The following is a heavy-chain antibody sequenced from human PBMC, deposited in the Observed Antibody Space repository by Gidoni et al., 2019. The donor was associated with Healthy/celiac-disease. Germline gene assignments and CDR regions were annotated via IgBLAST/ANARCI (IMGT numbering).Heavy chain of an antibody. J-gene: IGHJ4*02. CDR3: ARGGPWNDVLTLDY. CDR2: ISYDGSNK. V-gene: IGHV3-30-3*01. Sequence: QVQLVESGGGVVQPGRSLSLPCAASGLPFSSSAMPWVRQAPGKGLEWVAVISYDGSNKYYADSVKGRFTISRDNSKNTLYLQMNSLRAEDTAVYYCARGGPWNDVLTLDYWGQGTLVTVSS. D-gene: IGHD1-1*01. CDR1: GLPFSSSA.